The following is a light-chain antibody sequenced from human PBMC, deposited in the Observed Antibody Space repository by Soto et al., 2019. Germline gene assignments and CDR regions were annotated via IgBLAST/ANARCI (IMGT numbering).Light chain of an antibody. CDR2: DAS. CDR1: LSVSVY. CDR3: QQYDKWPPIT. V-gene: IGKV3-11*01. Sequence: VVLTQSPATLSLSPGERATLSCRASLSVSVYLDWYQQKPGQAPRLLISDASNRATGIPARFSGSGSGTDFSLTISSLQSEDCAVYYCQQYDKWPPITFGQGTRLEIK. J-gene: IGKJ5*01.